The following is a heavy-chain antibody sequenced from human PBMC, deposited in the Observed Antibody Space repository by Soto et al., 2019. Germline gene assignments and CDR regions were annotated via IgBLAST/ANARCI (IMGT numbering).Heavy chain of an antibody. V-gene: IGHV4-31*03. J-gene: IGHJ6*01. D-gene: IGHD6-6*01. Sequence: PSETLSLTCTVSGGSISSGDYYWSWIRQHPGKGLEWIGHIYYSGSTYYNPSLKSRVTISVDTSKIQFSLKLSFVTAADTAVYYCARVSYSSYPRYYHYGMDVWGQGTTVTVSS. CDR2: IYYSGST. CDR1: GGSISSGDYY. CDR3: ARVSYSSYPRYYHYGMDV.